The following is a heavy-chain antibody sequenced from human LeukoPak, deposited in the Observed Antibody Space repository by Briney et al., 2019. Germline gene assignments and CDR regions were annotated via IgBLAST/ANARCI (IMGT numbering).Heavy chain of an antibody. J-gene: IGHJ4*02. D-gene: IGHD6-6*01. CDR3: ARDLKYSSSSHYFDY. Sequence: GGSLRLSCAASGFTFSDYYMSWIRQAPGKGLEWVSYISSSSSYTNHADSVKGRFTISRDNAKNSLYLQMNSLRAEDTAVYYCARDLKYSSSSHYFDYWGQGTLVTVSS. CDR2: ISSSSSYT. V-gene: IGHV3-11*06. CDR1: GFTFSDYY.